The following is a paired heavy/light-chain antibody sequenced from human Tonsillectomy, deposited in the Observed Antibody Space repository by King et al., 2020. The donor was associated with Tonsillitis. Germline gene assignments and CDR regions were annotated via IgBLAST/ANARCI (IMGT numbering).Light chain of an antibody. CDR3: QQSYSTPLS. V-gene: IGKV1-39*01. Sequence: DIQLTQSPSSLSASVGDRVTITCRASQSITSFLNWYQHKPGRAPKLLIYAASNLQSGVPSRFSGSGSGTDFTLTISSLQPEDIAHYYCQQSYSTPLSFGQGTRLEIK. J-gene: IGKJ5*01. CDR1: QSITSF. CDR2: AAS.
Heavy chain of an antibody. V-gene: IGHV3-30*18. CDR3: AKGKSVGAKIGYYYYGMDV. Sequence: QVQLVESGGGVVQPGRSLRLSCAASGFTFDNYGIHWVRQAPGKGLEWVTVISHDGSNKYYADSVKGRFTISRDDSVNTVYLQINSLRAEDTAVYYCAKGKSVGAKIGYYYYGMDVWGQGTTVAVSS. CDR2: ISHDGSNK. J-gene: IGHJ6*02. CDR1: GFTFDNYG. D-gene: IGHD3-22*01.